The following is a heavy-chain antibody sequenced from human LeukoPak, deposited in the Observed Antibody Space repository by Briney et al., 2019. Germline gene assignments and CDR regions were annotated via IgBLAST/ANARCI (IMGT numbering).Heavy chain of an antibody. V-gene: IGHV4-4*07. CDR1: GGSISSHY. CDR3: ARVSNGHDY. D-gene: IGHD3-22*01. Sequence: SETLSLTCTVSGGSISSHYWSWIRQPAGKGLGWIGRIYISGTTNYNPTLRSRVTMSLDTSQNQFSLKLTSVNAADTAVYYCARVSNGHDYWGQGTLVTVSS. J-gene: IGHJ4*02. CDR2: IYISGTT.